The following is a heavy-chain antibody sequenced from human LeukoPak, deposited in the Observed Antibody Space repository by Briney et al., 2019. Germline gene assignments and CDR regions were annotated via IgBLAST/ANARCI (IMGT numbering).Heavy chain of an antibody. Sequence: GGSLRLSCAASGFTVSSNYMSWVRQAPGKGLEWVSVIYSGGSTYYADSVKGRFTISRDNSKNTLYLQMNSLRAEDTAVYYCATGRRDTFPTQDNYWGQGTLVTVSS. CDR2: IYSGGST. J-gene: IGHJ4*02. V-gene: IGHV3-53*01. CDR3: ATGRRDTFPTQDNY. D-gene: IGHD2/OR15-2a*01. CDR1: GFTVSSNY.